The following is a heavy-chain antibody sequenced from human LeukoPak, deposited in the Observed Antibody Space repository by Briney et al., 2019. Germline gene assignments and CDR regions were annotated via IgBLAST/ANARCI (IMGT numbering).Heavy chain of an antibody. D-gene: IGHD7-27*01. CDR3: ARDWGSIKVIADY. CDR2: ISSNSDNT. CDR1: GSTFTSYG. J-gene: IGHJ4*02. V-gene: IGHV1-18*01. Sequence: ASVKVSCNATGSTFTSYGISWLRQAPGQGLEWMGWISSNSDNTNYAQKLQGRVNMTTDTSTSTAYMELRSLRSDDTALYFCARDWGSIKVIADYWGQGTLVTVSS.